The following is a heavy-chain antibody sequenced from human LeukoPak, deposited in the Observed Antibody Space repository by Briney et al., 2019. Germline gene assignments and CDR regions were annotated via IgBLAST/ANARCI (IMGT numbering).Heavy chain of an antibody. CDR1: GGSFSGYY. CDR3: ARAGPYCSSWWGADYYYYYYMDV. V-gene: IGHV4-34*01. D-gene: IGHD6-13*01. Sequence: SETLSLTCAVYGGSFSGYYWSWIRQPPGKGLEGSGEINHSGSTNYNPSLKSRVTISVDTSKNQFSLKLSSVTAADTAVYYCARAGPYCSSWWGADYYYYYYMDVWGKGTTVTVSS. J-gene: IGHJ6*03. CDR2: INHSGST.